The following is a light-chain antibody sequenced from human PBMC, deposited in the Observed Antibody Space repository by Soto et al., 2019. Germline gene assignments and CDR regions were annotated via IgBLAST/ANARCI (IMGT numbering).Light chain of an antibody. CDR2: GAS. Sequence: DIQMTQSPYSLSASVGDRVTITCRASQGIGNDLGWYQQKPGKAPKRLIYGASNLQSGVPSRFSGSEFGTEFTLTISSLQPEDSATDYCQQYYNYPLTFGGGTKVEVK. CDR1: QGIGND. J-gene: IGKJ4*01. V-gene: IGKV1-17*01. CDR3: QQYYNYPLT.